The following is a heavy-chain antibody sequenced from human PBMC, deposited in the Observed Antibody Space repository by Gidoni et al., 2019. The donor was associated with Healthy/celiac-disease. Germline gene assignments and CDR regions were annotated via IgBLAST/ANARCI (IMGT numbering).Heavy chain of an antibody. Sequence: QVQLQESGTGLVTPSETLSLTCTVSGGSISSYYWSWIRQPPGKGLEWIGYIYYSGSTNYNPSLKSRVTISVDTYKNQFSLKLSSVTAADTAVYYCARDRGIVVVPAAGYYYYGMDVWGQGTTVTVSS. V-gene: IGHV4-59*01. D-gene: IGHD2-2*01. J-gene: IGHJ6*02. CDR1: GGSISSYY. CDR2: IYYSGST. CDR3: ARDRGIVVVPAAGYYYYGMDV.